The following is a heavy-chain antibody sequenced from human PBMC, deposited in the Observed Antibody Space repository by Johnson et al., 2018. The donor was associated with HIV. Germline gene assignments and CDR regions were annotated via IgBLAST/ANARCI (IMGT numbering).Heavy chain of an antibody. Sequence: QVQLVESGGGVVQPGTSLILSCAASGFTFSYYSMHWVRQAPGKGLAWVALTSYDESDKFYADSVQGRFIISRDNPRNTLYLQMNGLRAEETAVYYCAKGTNGQSWAFDIWGQGTVVTVSS. D-gene: IGHD2-8*01. J-gene: IGHJ3*02. V-gene: IGHV3-30*04. CDR3: AKGTNGQSWAFDI. CDR1: GFTFSYYS. CDR2: TSYDESDK.